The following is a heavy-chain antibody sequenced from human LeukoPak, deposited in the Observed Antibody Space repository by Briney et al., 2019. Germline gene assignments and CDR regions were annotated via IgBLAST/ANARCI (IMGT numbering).Heavy chain of an antibody. D-gene: IGHD3-3*01. CDR2: IIPIFGTA. J-gene: IGHJ4*02. CDR3: ARCQITIFGVVIIPQLVDY. V-gene: IGHV1-69*13. Sequence: GASVKVSCKASGGTFSSYAISWVRQAPGQGLEWMGGIIPIFGTANYAQKFQGRVTITADESTSTAYMELRSLRSDDTAVYYCARCQITIFGVVIIPQLVDYWGQGTLVTVSS. CDR1: GGTFSSYA.